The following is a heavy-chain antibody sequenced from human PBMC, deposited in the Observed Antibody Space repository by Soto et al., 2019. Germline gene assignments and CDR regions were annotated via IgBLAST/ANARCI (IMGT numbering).Heavy chain of an antibody. Sequence: QVQLQESGPGVVKPSQTLSLACSVSGASINSGGYFWSWIRQLPGKGLEWIGYIHYSGTTYYNPSLKSRVVMSMDTSKNDFSLKLNSVTAADTAVFYCARGFVETAMAFDYWGQGALVTVSS. D-gene: IGHD5-18*01. CDR3: ARGFVETAMAFDY. CDR2: IHYSGTT. J-gene: IGHJ4*02. V-gene: IGHV4-31*03. CDR1: GASINSGGYF.